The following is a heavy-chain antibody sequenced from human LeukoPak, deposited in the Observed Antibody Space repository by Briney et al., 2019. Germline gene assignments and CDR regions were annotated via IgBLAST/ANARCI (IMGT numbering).Heavy chain of an antibody. CDR2: ISYDGSNK. CDR3: ARDRPLTGRGSGSPTANYFDY. CDR1: GFTFSSYA. D-gene: IGHD1-26*01. V-gene: IGHV3-30-3*01. Sequence: PGGSLRLSCAASGFTFSSYAMHWVRQAPGKGLEWVAVISYDGSNKYYADSVKGRFTISRDNSKNTLYLQMNSLRAEDTAVYYCARDRPLTGRGSGSPTANYFDYWGQGTLVTVSS. J-gene: IGHJ4*02.